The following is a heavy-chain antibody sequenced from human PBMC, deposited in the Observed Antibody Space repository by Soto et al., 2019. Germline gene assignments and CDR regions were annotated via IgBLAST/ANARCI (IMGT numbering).Heavy chain of an antibody. D-gene: IGHD2-2*01. CDR1: GGSISSSSYY. CDR3: ARRRYCSSTSCYAQQPYYYYYYYMDV. Sequence: SETLSLTCTVSGGSISSSSYYWGWIRQPPGKGLEWIGSTYYSGSTYYNPSLKSRVTISVDTSKNQFSLKLSSVTAADTAVYYCARRRYCSSTSCYAQQPYYYYYYYMDVWGKGTTVTVSS. V-gene: IGHV4-39*01. J-gene: IGHJ6*03. CDR2: TYYSGST.